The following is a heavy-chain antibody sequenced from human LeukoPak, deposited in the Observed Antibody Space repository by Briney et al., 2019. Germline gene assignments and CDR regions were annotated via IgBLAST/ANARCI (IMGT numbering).Heavy chain of an antibody. J-gene: IGHJ4*02. CDR2: IYYSGNA. CDR3: ARPHVSGYSYGSAYDY. V-gene: IGHV4-38-2*02. D-gene: IGHD5-18*01. CDR1: NYSISNSYY. Sequence: PSETLSLTCSVSNYSISNSYYWGWIRQPPGKGLEWIGSIYYSGNAYYNASLKSQVSISIDTSKNQFSLKLSSVTAADTAVYYCARPHVSGYSYGSAYDYWGQGTLVTVSS.